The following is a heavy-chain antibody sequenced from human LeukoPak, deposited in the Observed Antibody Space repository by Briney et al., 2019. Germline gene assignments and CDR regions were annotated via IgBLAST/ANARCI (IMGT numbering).Heavy chain of an antibody. D-gene: IGHD4-17*01. CDR3: ASSTTVTNYYFDY. Sequence: ASVKVSCKASGYAFTSYYMHWVRQAPGQGLEWMGIINPSGGSTSYAQKFQGRVTMTRDMSTSTVYMELSSLRSEDTAVYYCASSTTVTNYYFDYWGQGTLVTVSS. CDR2: INPSGGST. V-gene: IGHV1-46*01. CDR1: GYAFTSYY. J-gene: IGHJ4*02.